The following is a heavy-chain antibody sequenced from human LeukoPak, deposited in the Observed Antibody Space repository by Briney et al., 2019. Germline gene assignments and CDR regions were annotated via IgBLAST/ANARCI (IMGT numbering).Heavy chain of an antibody. CDR2: ISAYNGNT. D-gene: IGHD3-22*01. CDR1: GYTFTSYG. V-gene: IGHV1-18*01. CDR3: ARVKTMIVVVRLFDY. J-gene: IGHJ4*02. Sequence: GASVKVSCKASGYTFTSYGISWVRQAPGQGLEWMGWISAYNGNTNYAQKFQGRVTMTRDTSISTAFMELSRLRSDDTTVYYCARVKTMIVVVRLFDYWGQGTLVTVSS.